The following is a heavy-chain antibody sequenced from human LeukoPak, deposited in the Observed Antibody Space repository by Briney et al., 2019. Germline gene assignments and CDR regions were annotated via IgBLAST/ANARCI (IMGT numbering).Heavy chain of an antibody. CDR1: GGSISSGSYY. V-gene: IGHV4-61*02. CDR2: IYTSGST. CDR3: ARGGYYGSGNDFRFDP. Sequence: SETLSFTCTVSGGSISSGSYYWSWIRQPAGKGLEWIGRIYTSGSTNYNPSLKSRVAISVDTSKHQFSLKLSSVTAADTAVYYCARGGYYGSGNDFRFDPWGQGTLVTVSS. J-gene: IGHJ5*02. D-gene: IGHD3-10*01.